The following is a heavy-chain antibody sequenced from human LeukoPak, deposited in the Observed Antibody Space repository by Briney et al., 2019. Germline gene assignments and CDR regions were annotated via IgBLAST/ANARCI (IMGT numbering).Heavy chain of an antibody. CDR2: IYYSGST. Sequence: PSETLSLTCTVSGGSISSYYWSWIRQPPGKGLEWIGSIYYSGSTYYNPSLKSRVTISVDTSKNQFSLKLSSVTAADTAVYYCARGPGLSYGSRYYYYYYMDVWGKGTTVTVSS. CDR1: GGSISSYY. CDR3: ARGPGLSYGSRYYYYYYMDV. J-gene: IGHJ6*03. V-gene: IGHV4-39*07. D-gene: IGHD5-18*01.